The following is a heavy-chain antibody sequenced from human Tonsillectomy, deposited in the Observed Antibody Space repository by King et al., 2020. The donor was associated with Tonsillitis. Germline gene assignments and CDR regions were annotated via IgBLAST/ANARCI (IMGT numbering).Heavy chain of an antibody. CDR2: IIPIFGTA. Sequence: QLVQSGAEVKKPGSSVKVSCKASGGTFSSYAISWVRQAPGQGLEWMGGIIPIFGTANYAQKFQGSVTIIADESTSTAYMELSSLRSEDTAVYYCARDTPSSYYNAFDIWGPGTTVTVSS. V-gene: IGHV1-69*01. D-gene: IGHD3-3*01. CDR3: ARDTPSSYYNAFDI. CDR1: GGTFSSYA. J-gene: IGHJ3*02.